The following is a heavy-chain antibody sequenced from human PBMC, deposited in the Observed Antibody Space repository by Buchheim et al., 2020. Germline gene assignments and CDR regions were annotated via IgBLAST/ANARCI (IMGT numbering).Heavy chain of an antibody. V-gene: IGHV3-33*01. CDR2: IWYDGSTK. D-gene: IGHD2-15*01. Sequence: QVQLVESGGGVVQPGRSLRLSCAASGFTFSSYGMHWVRQAPGKGLEWVAVIWYDGSTKYYADSVKGRFTISRDNSKNSLYLQMNSLRAEDTAVYYGARDRERRRYCSGGSCRDYYYYGMDVWGQGTT. CDR3: ARDRERRRYCSGGSCRDYYYYGMDV. J-gene: IGHJ6*02. CDR1: GFTFSSYG.